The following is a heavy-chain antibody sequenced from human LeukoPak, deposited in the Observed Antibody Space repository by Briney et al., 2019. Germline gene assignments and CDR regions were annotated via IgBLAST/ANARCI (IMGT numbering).Heavy chain of an antibody. CDR2: IYYSGST. CDR3: ARRGGYYDRTFDY. CDR1: GGSISSSSYY. J-gene: IGHJ4*02. D-gene: IGHD3-22*01. Sequence: SETLSLTCTVSGGSISSSSYYWGWIRQPPGKGLEWIGSIYYSGSTYYSPSLKSRVTISVDTSKNQFSLKLSSVTAADTAVYYCARRGGYYDRTFDYWGQGTLVTVSS. V-gene: IGHV4-39*01.